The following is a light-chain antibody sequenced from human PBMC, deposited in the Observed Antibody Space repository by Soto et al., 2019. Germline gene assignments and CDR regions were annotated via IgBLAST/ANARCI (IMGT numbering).Light chain of an antibody. CDR1: QSISSW. Sequence: DIQMTQSPSTLSASVGDRVTITCRASQSISSWLAWYQQKPGKAPKLLIYDASSLESGVPSRFSGSVSGTEFTLTISSLQPDDFATYYCQQYNSYLRTFGQGTKVEIK. J-gene: IGKJ1*01. CDR3: QQYNSYLRT. V-gene: IGKV1-5*01. CDR2: DAS.